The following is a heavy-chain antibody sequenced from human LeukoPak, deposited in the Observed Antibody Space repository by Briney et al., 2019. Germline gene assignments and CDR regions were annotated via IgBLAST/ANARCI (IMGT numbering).Heavy chain of an antibody. J-gene: IGHJ6*03. Sequence: GSSVKVSCKASGGTFSSYAISWVRQAPGQGLEWMGGIIPIFGTANYAQKFQGRVTITTDESTSTAYMELSSLRSEDTAVYYCATLLQSGNYYYYMDVWGKGTTVTVSS. CDR3: ATLLQSGNYYYYMDV. D-gene: IGHD5-24*01. CDR2: IIPIFGTA. CDR1: GGTFSSYA. V-gene: IGHV1-69*05.